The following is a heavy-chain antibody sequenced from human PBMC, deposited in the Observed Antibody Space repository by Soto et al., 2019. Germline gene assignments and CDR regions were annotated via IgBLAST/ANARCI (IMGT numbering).Heavy chain of an antibody. J-gene: IGHJ4*02. V-gene: IGHV3-15*07. D-gene: IGHD5-18*01. CDR3: SHGYAQYFES. CDR2: IKSTTDGGTT. CDR1: GFTVTNVW. Sequence: EVQLVESGGGLVKPGGSLRLSCAVSGFTVTNVWMNWVRQAPGKGLEWVGRIKSTTDGGTTDYAAPVKGRFSISRIDSRNTLFLQMNSLKTEDTAVYYCSHGYAQYFESWGQGTMVTVSS.